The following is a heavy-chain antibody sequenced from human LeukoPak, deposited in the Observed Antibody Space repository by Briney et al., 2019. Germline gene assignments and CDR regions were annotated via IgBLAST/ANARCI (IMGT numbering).Heavy chain of an antibody. CDR1: SGSIVGYS. Sequence: SETLSLTCTVPSGSIVGYSWTWIRQPAGKGLQWIGHFLSGGTTKYNPYLKSLVTISLDKSKNHVSLRLTSVTAADTAVYFCAMTQYTDVDLDDYYMDVWGKGTAVTVSS. D-gene: IGHD3/OR15-3a*01. CDR2: FLSGGTT. J-gene: IGHJ6*03. CDR3: AMTQYTDVDLDDYYMDV. V-gene: IGHV4-4*07.